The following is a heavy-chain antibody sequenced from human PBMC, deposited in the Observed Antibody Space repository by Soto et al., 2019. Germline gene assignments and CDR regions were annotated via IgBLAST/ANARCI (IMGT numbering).Heavy chain of an antibody. V-gene: IGHV3-30*18. CDR1: GFTFSSFA. CDR3: AKETRYYDFWSGSYRGTYYDGMDF. J-gene: IGHJ6*02. CDR2: ISNDGSNK. D-gene: IGHD3-3*01. Sequence: SLRLSCAASGFTFSSFAMHWVRQAPGKGVEWVAVISNDGSNKFYADSVKGRFTISRDNSKNTLHLQMNSLRAEDTAVYYCAKETRYYDFWSGSYRGTYYDGMDFWGQGTTVTVFS.